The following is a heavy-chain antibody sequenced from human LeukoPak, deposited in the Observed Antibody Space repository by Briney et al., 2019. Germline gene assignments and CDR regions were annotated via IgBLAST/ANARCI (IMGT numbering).Heavy chain of an antibody. D-gene: IGHD5-12*01. V-gene: IGHV4-34*01. Sequence: PSETLSLTCAVYGGSFSGYYWSWIRQPPGKGLEWIGEISESGSTNYNPSLKSRVTISGNTSKNEFSLRLSSVTAADMAVYYCASRSRGFSGYNSDYWGQGTLVTVSS. CDR3: ASRSRGFSGYNSDY. CDR1: GGSFSGYY. J-gene: IGHJ4*02. CDR2: ISESGST.